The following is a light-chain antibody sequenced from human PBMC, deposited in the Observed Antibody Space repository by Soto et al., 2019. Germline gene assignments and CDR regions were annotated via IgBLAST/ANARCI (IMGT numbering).Light chain of an antibody. CDR2: AAS. CDR1: QSVDSKY. CDR3: QQYDNWPWT. Sequence: EIVLTQSPGTLSLSPGERATLSCRASQSVDSKYLAWYQQKPGQAPRILIFAASSRATGIPDRFSGSGSGTDLTITISRLEPGDFEVYYGQQYDNWPWTFGQGTKVDIK. V-gene: IGKV3-20*01. J-gene: IGKJ1*01.